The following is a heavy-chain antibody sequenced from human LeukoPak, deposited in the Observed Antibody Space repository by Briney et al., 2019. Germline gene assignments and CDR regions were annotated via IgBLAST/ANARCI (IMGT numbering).Heavy chain of an antibody. J-gene: IGHJ4*02. CDR3: ARFLGDSSSWYYGNDY. CDR2: INPNSGGT. CDR1: GYTFTGYY. Sequence: ASVKVSCKASGYTFTGYYMHWVRQAPGQGLEWMGWINPNSGGTNYAQKFQGRVTMTRDTSISTAYMELSRLRSDDTAVYYCARFLGDSSSWYYGNDYWGQGTLVTVSS. D-gene: IGHD6-13*01. V-gene: IGHV1-2*02.